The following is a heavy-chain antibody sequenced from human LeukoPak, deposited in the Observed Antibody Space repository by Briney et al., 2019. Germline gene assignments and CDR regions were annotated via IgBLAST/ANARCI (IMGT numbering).Heavy chain of an antibody. J-gene: IGHJ4*02. Sequence: GGSLRLSCATSGFNFEDYAMNWVRQAPGQGLEWLGLITTNADSTTTELAASVKGRFSISRDESKPIAYLQMNSLKIEITGVYYCTREVERGGSYWGGDSWGQGTLVTVSS. V-gene: IGHV3-49*04. CDR3: TREVERGGSYWGGDS. D-gene: IGHD1-26*01. CDR2: ITTNADSTTT. CDR1: GFNFEDYA.